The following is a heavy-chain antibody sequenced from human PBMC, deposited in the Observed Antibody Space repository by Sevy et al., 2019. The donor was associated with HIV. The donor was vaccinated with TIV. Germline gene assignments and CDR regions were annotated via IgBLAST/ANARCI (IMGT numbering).Heavy chain of an antibody. J-gene: IGHJ4*02. V-gene: IGHV3-15*01. D-gene: IGHD3-9*01. Sequence: GGSLRLSCAASGFTFSNAWMSWVRQAPGKGLEWVGRIKSKTDGGTTDYAGPVKGRFTISRDDSINTLYLQMNSLKTEDTAVYYCTTDYDILTVDYWGQGTLVIVSS. CDR1: GFTFSNAW. CDR2: IKSKTDGGTT. CDR3: TTDYDILTVDY.